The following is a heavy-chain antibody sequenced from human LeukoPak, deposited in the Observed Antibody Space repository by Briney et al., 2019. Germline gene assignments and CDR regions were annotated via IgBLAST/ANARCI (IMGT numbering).Heavy chain of an antibody. CDR1: GGTFSSYA. V-gene: IGHV1-69*04. Sequence: SVKVSCKASGGTFSSYAISWVRQAPGQGLEWMGRIIPILGIANYAQKFQGRVTITADKSTSTAYMELSSLRSEGTAVYYCAREGYDSSGYYLSGWFDPWGQGTLVTVSS. D-gene: IGHD3-22*01. CDR3: AREGYDSSGYYLSGWFDP. J-gene: IGHJ5*02. CDR2: IIPILGIA.